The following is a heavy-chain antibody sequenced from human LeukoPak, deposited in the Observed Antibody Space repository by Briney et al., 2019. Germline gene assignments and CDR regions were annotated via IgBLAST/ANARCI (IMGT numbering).Heavy chain of an antibody. D-gene: IGHD6-19*01. Sequence: GGSLRLSCAASGFTFSSYAMHWVRQAPGKGLEWLAVISYDGSNKYYADSVKGRFTISRDNSKNTLYLQMNSLRAEDTAVYYCARDLGWLVPTNWFDPWGQGTLVTVSS. J-gene: IGHJ5*02. V-gene: IGHV3-30*01. CDR3: ARDLGWLVPTNWFDP. CDR1: GFTFSSYA. CDR2: ISYDGSNK.